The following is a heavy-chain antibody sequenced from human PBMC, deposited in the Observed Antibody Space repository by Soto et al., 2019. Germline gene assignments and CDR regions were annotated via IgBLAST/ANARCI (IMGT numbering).Heavy chain of an antibody. CDR3: ASRNDFWSGSFDY. D-gene: IGHD3-3*01. Sequence: SETLSLTCTVSGGPISSSSYYWGWIRQPPGKGLEWIGSIYYSGSTYYNQSLKSRVTISVDTSKNQFSLKLSSVTAADTAVYYCASRNDFWSGSFDYWGQGTLVTVSS. CDR1: GGPISSSSYY. CDR2: IYYSGST. J-gene: IGHJ4*02. V-gene: IGHV4-39*01.